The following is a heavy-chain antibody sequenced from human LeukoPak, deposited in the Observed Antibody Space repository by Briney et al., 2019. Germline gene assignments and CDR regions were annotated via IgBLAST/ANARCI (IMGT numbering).Heavy chain of an antibody. CDR2: ISSSSSTI. CDR1: GFTFSSYS. J-gene: IGHJ5*02. V-gene: IGHV3-48*01. CDR3: ARGYSSSWYRGTWFDP. Sequence: GGSLRLSCAASGFTFSSYSMNWVRQAPGKGLEWVSYISSSSSTIYYADSVKGRFTISRDNAKNSLYLQMNSLRAEDTAVYYCARGYSSSWYRGTWFDPWGQGTLVTVSS. D-gene: IGHD6-13*01.